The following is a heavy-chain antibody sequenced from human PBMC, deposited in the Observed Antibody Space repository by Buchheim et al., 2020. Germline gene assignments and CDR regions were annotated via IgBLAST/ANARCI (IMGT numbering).Heavy chain of an antibody. V-gene: IGHV4-59*01. CDR1: GGSISGFY. J-gene: IGHJ4*02. D-gene: IGHD7-27*01. Sequence: QVQLQESGPGLVKPSETLSLTCTVSGGSISGFYWSWIRQPPGKGLEWIGYIYYSGSTNYKPSLKSRVSISVDTSKNQCSLQLSSVTAADTAVYYCARWAWGNFDYWGQGTL. CDR3: ARWAWGNFDY. CDR2: IYYSGST.